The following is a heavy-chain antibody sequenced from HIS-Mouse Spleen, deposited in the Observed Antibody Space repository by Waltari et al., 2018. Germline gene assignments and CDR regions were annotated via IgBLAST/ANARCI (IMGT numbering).Heavy chain of an antibody. D-gene: IGHD3-3*01. CDR2: IYTSGST. V-gene: IGHV4-4*07. CDR3: ARDFHDFWSGYYGGDKKHDAFDI. Sequence: QVQLQESGPGLVKPSETLSLTCTVSGGSISSYYWSWIRQPAGKGLEWIGRIYTSGSTNYNPSRKSRVTMSADTSKNQFSLKLSSVTAADTAVYYCARDFHDFWSGYYGGDKKHDAFDIWGQGTMVTVSS. J-gene: IGHJ3*02. CDR1: GGSISSYY.